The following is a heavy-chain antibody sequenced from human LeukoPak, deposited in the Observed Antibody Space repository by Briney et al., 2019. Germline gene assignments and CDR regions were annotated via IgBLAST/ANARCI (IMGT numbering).Heavy chain of an antibody. J-gene: IGHJ3*02. CDR3: AKGDGYNYSAFDI. Sequence: RPSGTLSLTCTVSGGSISSTSYFWGWIRQPPGKGLEWIGSIYYSGSTYYNPSLKSRVTISVDTSKNQLSLKLSSVTAADTAVYYCAKGDGYNYSAFDIWGQGTMVTVSS. CDR2: IYYSGST. D-gene: IGHD5-24*01. V-gene: IGHV4-39*01. CDR1: GGSISSTSYF.